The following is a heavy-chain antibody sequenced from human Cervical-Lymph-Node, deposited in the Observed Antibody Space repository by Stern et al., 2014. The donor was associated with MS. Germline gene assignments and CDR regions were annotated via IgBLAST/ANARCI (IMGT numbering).Heavy chain of an antibody. CDR3: ALSSETSDRWYSLGYDL. J-gene: IGHJ5*02. CDR1: GGTFSKFP. V-gene: IGHV1-69*01. D-gene: IGHD6-13*01. CDR2: NFPVFGTP. Sequence: QVQLVQSGAEVTKPGSSVKASCKASGGTFSKFPSSWVRQAPGQELEWMGGNFPVFGTPTYAQEFRGRVTITADVSTSTVYMELSSLRSDDTAVYYCALSSETSDRWYSLGYDLWGQGTLVTVSS.